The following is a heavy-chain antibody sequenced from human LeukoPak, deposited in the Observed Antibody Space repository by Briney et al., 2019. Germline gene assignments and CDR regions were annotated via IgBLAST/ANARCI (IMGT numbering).Heavy chain of an antibody. D-gene: IGHD3-22*01. V-gene: IGHV3-30-3*01. CDR3: ARDLGYDSSGYCSSRG. J-gene: IGHJ4*02. Sequence: GGSLRLSCAASGFTFSSYAMHWVRQAPGKGLEWVAVISYDGNNKYYADSVKGRFTISRDNSKNTLYLQMNSLRAEDTAVYYCARDLGYDSSGYCSSRGWGQGTLVTVSS. CDR2: ISYDGNNK. CDR1: GFTFSSYA.